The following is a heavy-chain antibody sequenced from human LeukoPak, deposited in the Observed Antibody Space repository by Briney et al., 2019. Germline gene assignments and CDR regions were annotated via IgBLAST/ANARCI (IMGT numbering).Heavy chain of an antibody. CDR2: ISWNSGSI. CDR3: VKYSPPIVARIRVPPVYDY. V-gene: IGHV3-9*01. D-gene: IGHD5-12*01. Sequence: PGGSLRLSCAASGFTFDDYDMHWVRQAPGKGLEWVSGISWNSGSIGYADSVRGRFTISRDNDKNSLYLQMNILIADDTAVDYCVKYSPPIVARIRVPPVYDYGCQGTLAPVSS. CDR1: GFTFDDYD. J-gene: IGHJ4*02.